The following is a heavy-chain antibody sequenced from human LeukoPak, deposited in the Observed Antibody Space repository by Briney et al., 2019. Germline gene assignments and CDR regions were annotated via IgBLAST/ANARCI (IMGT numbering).Heavy chain of an antibody. J-gene: IGHJ2*01. CDR2: INQDGSQK. CDR3: ARKGWYSDL. Sequence: GGSLRLSCAASGFTFNVLWLTWVRQAPGKGLEWVASINQDGSQKYYVESLKGRFTISRDNAKNSHYLQMNSLRAEDTAVYYCARKGWYSDLWGRGTLVSVSS. CDR1: GFTFNVLW. V-gene: IGHV3-7*01.